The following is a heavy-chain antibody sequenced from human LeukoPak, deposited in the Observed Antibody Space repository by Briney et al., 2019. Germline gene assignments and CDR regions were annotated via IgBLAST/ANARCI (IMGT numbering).Heavy chain of an antibody. V-gene: IGHV1-24*01. J-gene: IGHJ6*02. CDR1: GYTLTELS. D-gene: IGHD6-13*01. CDR2: FDPEDGET. CDR3: ARDRQLGV. Sequence: ASVKVSCKVSGYTLTELSMHWVRQAPGKGLEWMGGFDPEDGETIYAQKLQGRVTMTTDTSTSTAYMELRSLRSDDTAVYYCARDRQLGVWGQGTTVTVSS.